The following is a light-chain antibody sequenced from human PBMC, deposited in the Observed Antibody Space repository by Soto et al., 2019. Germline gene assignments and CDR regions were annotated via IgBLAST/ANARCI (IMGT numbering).Light chain of an antibody. Sequence: TLSASPGERATLSCRASQSVSSSYLAWYQQEPGQAPRLLIYGASSRATGIPDRFSGSGSGTDFTLTISRLEPEDFAVYYCQQYGSSPRTFGQGTKVDIK. CDR2: GAS. V-gene: IGKV3-20*01. J-gene: IGKJ1*01. CDR1: QSVSSSY. CDR3: QQYGSSPRT.